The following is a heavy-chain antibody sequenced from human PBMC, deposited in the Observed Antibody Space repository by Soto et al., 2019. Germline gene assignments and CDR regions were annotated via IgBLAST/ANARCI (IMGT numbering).Heavy chain of an antibody. J-gene: IGHJ4*02. CDR1: GFTFSSYE. D-gene: IGHD6-13*01. CDR3: ARASRFKYSSSRYFDY. Sequence: EVQLVESGGGLVQPGGSLRLSCAASGFTFSSYEMNWVRQAPGKGLEWVSYISSSGSTIYYADSVKGRFTISRDNAKNSLYLQMNSLRAEDTAVYYCARASRFKYSSSRYFDYWGQGTLVTVSS. CDR2: ISSSGSTI. V-gene: IGHV3-48*03.